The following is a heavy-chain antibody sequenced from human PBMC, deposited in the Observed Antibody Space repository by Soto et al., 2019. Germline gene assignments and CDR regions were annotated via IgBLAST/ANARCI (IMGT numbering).Heavy chain of an antibody. D-gene: IGHD3-10*02. CDR2: IYYSGST. CDR3: AAYPRFADPSLDP. CDR1: GISLSSGGYY. J-gene: IGHJ5*02. V-gene: IGHV4-31*03. Sequence: QVQLQESGPGLVKPSQTLSLTCSVSGISLSSGGYYWNWIRQHPGKGLEWIGYIYYSGSTFYNPSLSSRVSISIDTSRNQFSLRLTSVTAADTAVYYCAAYPRFADPSLDPWGQGSLVSVSS.